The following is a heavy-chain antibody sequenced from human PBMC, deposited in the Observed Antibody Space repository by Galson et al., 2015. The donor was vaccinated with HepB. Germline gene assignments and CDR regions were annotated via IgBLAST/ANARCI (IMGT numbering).Heavy chain of an antibody. Sequence: SLRLSCAASGFTFSAYGMHWVRQAPGKGLEWVAVIWYGGSNKFYADSVQGRFIISRDSSKNTVYLQMNSLRADDTAVYYCSRGYIDNWGDYRGQGSLVTVSS. CDR3: SRGYIDNWGDY. J-gene: IGHJ4*02. CDR2: IWYGGSNK. D-gene: IGHD1-1*01. CDR1: GFTFSAYG. V-gene: IGHV3-33*01.